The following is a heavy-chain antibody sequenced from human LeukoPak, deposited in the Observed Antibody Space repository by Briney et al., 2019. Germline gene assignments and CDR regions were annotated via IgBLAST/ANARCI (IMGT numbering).Heavy chain of an antibody. J-gene: IGHJ4*02. V-gene: IGHV4-59*12. Sequence: SETLSLTCTVSGGSISSYYWSWVRQPPGKGLEGFGYIYYSGSTNYNPSLKSRVTISVDTSKHQFSLKLSSVTAADTAVYYCARPRRLGRRGDYFDYWGQGTLVTVSS. D-gene: IGHD7-27*01. CDR3: ARPRRLGRRGDYFDY. CDR1: GGSISSYY. CDR2: IYYSGST.